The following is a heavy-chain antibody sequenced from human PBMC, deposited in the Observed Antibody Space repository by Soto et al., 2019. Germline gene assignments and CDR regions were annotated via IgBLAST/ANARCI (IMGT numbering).Heavy chain of an antibody. CDR2: ISSSSSYT. J-gene: IGHJ4*02. CDR1: GFTFSDYY. D-gene: IGHD5-12*01. V-gene: IGHV3-11*06. CDR3: ARRDGYKHLDY. Sequence: PGGSLRLSCAASGFTFSDYYMSWIRQAPGKGLEWVSYISSSSSYTNYADSVKGRFTISRDNAKNSLYLQMNSLRAEDTAVYYCARRDGYKHLDYWGQGTLVTVSS.